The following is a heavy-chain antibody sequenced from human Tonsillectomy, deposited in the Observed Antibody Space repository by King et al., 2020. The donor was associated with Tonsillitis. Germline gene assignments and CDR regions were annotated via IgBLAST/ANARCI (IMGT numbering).Heavy chain of an antibody. V-gene: IGHV2-70*01. CDR3: ARIRGDDYSYLHYIDS. D-gene: IGHD4-11*01. J-gene: IGHJ4*02. CDR1: GFSLSTSGMS. CDR2: IDWHDDK. Sequence: TLKESGPALVKPTETLTLTCTFSGFSLSTSGMSVSWIRQPPGKALEWLALIDWHDDKYYSTSLKTRLTISKDTSKNQVVLTMTNMDPVDTATYYCARIRGDDYSYLHYIDSWGQGTLVTVSS.